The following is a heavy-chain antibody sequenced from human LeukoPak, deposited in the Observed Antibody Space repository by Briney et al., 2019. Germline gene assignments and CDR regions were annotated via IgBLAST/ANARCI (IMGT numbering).Heavy chain of an antibody. V-gene: IGHV4-31*03. D-gene: IGHD3-10*01. J-gene: IGHJ5*02. CDR1: GGSIYANAYY. Sequence: SETLSLTCTVSGGSIYANAYYWTWIRQHPGKGLEWIGYISYSGRAYYNPSLKSRVSMSEDTSKNQFLLRLSSVTAADTAVYYCASAAGTWFDPWGPGTLVTVSS. CDR2: ISYSGRA. CDR3: ASAAGTWFDP.